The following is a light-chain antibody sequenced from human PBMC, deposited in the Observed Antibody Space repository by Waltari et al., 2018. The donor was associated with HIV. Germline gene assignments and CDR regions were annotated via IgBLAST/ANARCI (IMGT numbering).Light chain of an antibody. CDR2: GAS. CDR3: QQYNNWPQT. J-gene: IGKJ1*01. CDR1: QSVRSN. V-gene: IGKV3D-15*01. Sequence: EIVMTQPPATLPVSPGERATPSCRASQSVRSNLAWYQQKPGQAPRLLIYGASTRATGIPARFSGSGSGTEFTLTISSLQSEDFAVYYCQQYNNWPQTFGQGTKVEIK.